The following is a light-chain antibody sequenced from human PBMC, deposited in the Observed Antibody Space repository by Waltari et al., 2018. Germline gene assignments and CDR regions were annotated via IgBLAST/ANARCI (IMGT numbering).Light chain of an antibody. CDR2: GNS. V-gene: IGLV1-40*01. CDR1: SSNIGAGYD. Sequence: QSVLTQPTSVSGAPGQRVTISCTGSSSNIGAGYDVHWYQQLPRTAPKLLIYGNSNLPSGVPDRFSGSKSGTSASLAITGLQAEDEADYYCQSYDSSLSGVVFGGGTTLTVL. CDR3: QSYDSSLSGVV. J-gene: IGLJ2*01.